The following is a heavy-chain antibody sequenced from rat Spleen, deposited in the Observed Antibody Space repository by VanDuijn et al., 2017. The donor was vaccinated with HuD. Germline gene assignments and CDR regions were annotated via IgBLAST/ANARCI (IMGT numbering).Heavy chain of an antibody. V-gene: IGHV2-30*01. J-gene: IGHJ2*01. D-gene: IGHD1-12*03. Sequence: QVQLKESGPGLVQPSQTLSLTCTVSGFSLTSYNVHWVRQPTGKGLEWMGVIWGDGSTNYNSALKSRLSISRDTSKSQVFLKMNSLQSEDTTTYYCARDLDGYFDYWGQGVMVTVSS. CDR3: ARDLDGYFDY. CDR2: IWGDGST. CDR1: GFSLTSYN.